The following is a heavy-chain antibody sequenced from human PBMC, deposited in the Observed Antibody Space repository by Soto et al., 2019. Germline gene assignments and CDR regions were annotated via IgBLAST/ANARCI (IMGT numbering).Heavy chain of an antibody. J-gene: IGHJ4*02. V-gene: IGHV3-23*01. CDR2: ISGSGGST. CDR1: GFTFSSYA. Sequence: EVQLLESGGGLVQPGGSLRLSCAASGFTFSSYAMNWVRQDPGKGLEWVSAISGSGGSTYYADSVKGRFTISRDNSKNRRYRQMNSLRAEDTDVYYCAKALPSGWNPFDYWGQGTLVTVSS. CDR3: AKALPSGWNPFDY. D-gene: IGHD6-19*01.